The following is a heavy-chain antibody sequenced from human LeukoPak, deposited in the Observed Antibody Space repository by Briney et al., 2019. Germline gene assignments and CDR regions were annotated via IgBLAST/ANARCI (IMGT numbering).Heavy chain of an antibody. CDR2: IYHSGST. Sequence: SETLSLTCTVSGYSISSGYYWGWIWQPPGKGLEWIGSIYHSGSTYYNPSLKSRVTISVDTSKNQFSLKLSSVTAADTAVYYCARAGYYGAFDIWGQGTMVTVSS. CDR1: GYSISSGYY. D-gene: IGHD3-10*01. J-gene: IGHJ3*02. V-gene: IGHV4-38-2*02. CDR3: ARAGYYGAFDI.